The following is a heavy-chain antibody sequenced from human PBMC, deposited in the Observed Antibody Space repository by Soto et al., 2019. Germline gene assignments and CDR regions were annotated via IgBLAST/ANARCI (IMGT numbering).Heavy chain of an antibody. CDR2: IFYSGST. Sequence: PSEILSLTCSVSGGSISSYYWSWIRQPPGKGLEWIGYIFYSGSTNQSPSLKSRVTTSVDTSKNQFSLKLRSVTAADTAVYYCARTALGWFDPWGQGTLVTVSS. CDR1: GGSISSYY. J-gene: IGHJ5*02. D-gene: IGHD2-21*02. V-gene: IGHV4-59*01. CDR3: ARTALGWFDP.